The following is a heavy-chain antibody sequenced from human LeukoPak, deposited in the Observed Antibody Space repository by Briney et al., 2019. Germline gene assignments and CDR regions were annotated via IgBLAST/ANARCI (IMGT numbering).Heavy chain of an antibody. CDR2: IWYDGSIQ. J-gene: IGHJ4*02. Sequence: GGSLRLSCAASGSTVSSNYMSWVRQAPGKGLEWVAAIWYDGSIQYYADSVKGRFTISRDNSKNTLYLQMDSLRAEDTAVYYCARAGYCSGGSCYGSDYWGQGTLVSVSS. CDR1: GSTVSSNY. V-gene: IGHV3-33*08. D-gene: IGHD2-15*01. CDR3: ARAGYCSGGSCYGSDY.